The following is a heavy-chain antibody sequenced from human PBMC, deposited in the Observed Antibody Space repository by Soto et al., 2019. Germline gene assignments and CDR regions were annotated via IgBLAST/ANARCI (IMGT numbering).Heavy chain of an antibody. J-gene: IGHJ4*02. CDR1: GFTFSSYA. CDR2: ISYDGSNK. CDR3: ARDGTVKNMIVVVMGY. V-gene: IGHV3-30-3*01. D-gene: IGHD3-22*01. Sequence: VQLVESGGGVVQPGRSLRLSCAASGFTFSSYAMHWVRQAPGKGLEWVAVISYDGSNKYYADSVKGRFTISRDNSKNTLYLQMNSLRAEDTAVYYCARDGTVKNMIVVVMGYWGQRTLVTVSS.